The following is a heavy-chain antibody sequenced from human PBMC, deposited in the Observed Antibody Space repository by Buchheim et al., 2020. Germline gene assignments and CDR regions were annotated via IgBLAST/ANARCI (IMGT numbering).Heavy chain of an antibody. V-gene: IGHV3-33*01. D-gene: IGHD3-3*01. CDR2: IWYDGSNK. Sequence: QVQLVESGGGVVQPGRSLRLSCAASGFTFSSYGMHWVRQAPGKGLEWVAVIWYDGSNKYYADSVKGRFTISRDNSKNTLYLQMNSLRAEDTAVYYCARDPTTYDFWSGRNELPVFWGQGTL. J-gene: IGHJ4*02. CDR3: ARDPTTYDFWSGRNELPVF. CDR1: GFTFSSYG.